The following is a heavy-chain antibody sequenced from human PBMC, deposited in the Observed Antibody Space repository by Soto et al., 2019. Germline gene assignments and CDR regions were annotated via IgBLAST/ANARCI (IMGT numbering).Heavy chain of an antibody. CDR2: VSPDGRTA. CDR3: ADLRRPTSY. J-gene: IGHJ4*02. Sequence: PGGSLRLSCAVSGFPFGSYWMHLVRQAPGKGLVWVSRVSPDGRTATYADSVKGRFTISRDNAKSTLYLQMNSLRAEDTAVYYCADLRRPTSYWGRGRMFTVSS. V-gene: IGHV3-74*01. CDR1: GFPFGSYW. D-gene: IGHD4-17*01.